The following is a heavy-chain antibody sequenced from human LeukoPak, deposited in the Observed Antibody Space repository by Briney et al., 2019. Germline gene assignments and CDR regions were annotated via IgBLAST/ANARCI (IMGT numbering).Heavy chain of an antibody. Sequence: GASVKVSCKASGYTFTSYGISWVRQAPGQGLEWMGWISAYNGNTNYAQKFQGRVTMTTDTSTSTAYMELRSLRSDDTAVYYCARGGHYRTHYYDSSGDYWGQGTLVTVSS. CDR1: GYTFTSYG. V-gene: IGHV1-18*01. CDR2: ISAYNGNT. D-gene: IGHD3-22*01. J-gene: IGHJ4*02. CDR3: ARGGHYRTHYYDSSGDY.